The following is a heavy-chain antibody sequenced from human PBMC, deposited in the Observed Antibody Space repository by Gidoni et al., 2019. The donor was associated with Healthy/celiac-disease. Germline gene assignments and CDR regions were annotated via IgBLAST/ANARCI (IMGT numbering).Heavy chain of an antibody. CDR1: GYTFTGYY. J-gene: IGHJ6*02. D-gene: IGHD3-9*01. CDR2: INPNSGGT. V-gene: IGHV1-2*06. CDR3: ARGGLRYFDYYYYGMDV. Sequence: QVQLVQSGAEVKKPGASVKVSCKASGYTFTGYYMHWVRQAPGQGLEWMGRINPNSGGTNYAQKFQGRVTMTRDTSISTAYMELSRLRSDDTAVYYCARGGLRYFDYYYYGMDVWGQGTTVTVSS.